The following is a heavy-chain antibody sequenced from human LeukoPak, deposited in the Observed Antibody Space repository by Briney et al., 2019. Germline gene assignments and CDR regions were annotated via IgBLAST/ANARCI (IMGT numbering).Heavy chain of an antibody. V-gene: IGHV1-18*01. CDR3: AREVPDSSGRQKRKHYYYMDV. D-gene: IGHD3-22*01. Sequence: ASVKVSCKASGYTFTNYGISWVRQAPGQGLEWMGWISGYNGNTKYAQKFQGRVTMTTDTSTSTAYMELRSLRSDDTAVYYCAREVPDSSGRQKRKHYYYMDVWGKGTTVTVSS. CDR2: ISGYNGNT. CDR1: GYTFTNYG. J-gene: IGHJ6*03.